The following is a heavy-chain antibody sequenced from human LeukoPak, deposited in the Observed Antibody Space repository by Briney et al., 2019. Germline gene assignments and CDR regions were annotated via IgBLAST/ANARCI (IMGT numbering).Heavy chain of an antibody. CDR2: INHSGST. Sequence: SETLSLTCAVYGGSFSGYYWSWIRQPPGKGLEWIGEINHSGSTNCNPSLKSRVTISVDTSKNQFSLKLSSVTAADTAVYYCSVNYYYYYGMDVWGQGTTVTVSS. CDR1: GGSFSGYY. V-gene: IGHV4-34*01. CDR3: SVNYYYYYGMDV. J-gene: IGHJ6*02.